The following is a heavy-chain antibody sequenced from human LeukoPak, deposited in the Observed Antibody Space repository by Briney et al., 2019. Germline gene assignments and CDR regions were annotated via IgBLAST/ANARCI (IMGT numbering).Heavy chain of an antibody. J-gene: IGHJ4*02. V-gene: IGHV3-7*01. D-gene: IGHD2-21*01. CDR3: AREYYSSFDY. CDR2: ISHDGSEK. Sequence: GGSLRLSCADSGFTFYIYWMGWVCQAPGEGLEWVATISHDGSEKYYVDSVRGRFSISRDNAKNSLYLQMDSLRAEDTAVYYCAREYYSSFDYWAQGTLLTVSS. CDR1: GFTFYIYW.